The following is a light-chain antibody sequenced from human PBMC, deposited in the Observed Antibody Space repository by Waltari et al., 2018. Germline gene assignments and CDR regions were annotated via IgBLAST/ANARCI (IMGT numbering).Light chain of an antibody. J-gene: IGLJ2*01. Sequence: QSALTQPASVSGSPGQSITISCVGSATDVGYYNYVSWFQQHPGKAPKLLISEVTNRPSGVSDRFSGSKSASTAYLTIFDLQGDDEADYYCSSYTSASTHVVFGGGTRLTVL. CDR1: ATDVGYYNY. V-gene: IGLV2-14*01. CDR3: SSYTSASTHVV. CDR2: EVT.